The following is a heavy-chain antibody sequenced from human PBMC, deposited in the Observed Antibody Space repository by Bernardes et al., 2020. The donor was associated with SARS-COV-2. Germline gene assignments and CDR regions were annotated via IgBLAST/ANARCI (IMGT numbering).Heavy chain of an antibody. Sequence: GGSLRLSCAASGFSFSDYWMHWVRHAPGKGLVWVSRVHPDGSSTIYADSVKGRFTISRDNAKNTLYLQMNSLRAEDTALYYCARKYGHSYGLDVWGQGTTVTVSS. D-gene: IGHD3-10*01. CDR1: GFSFSDYW. CDR2: VHPDGSST. CDR3: ARKYGHSYGLDV. J-gene: IGHJ6*02. V-gene: IGHV3-74*01.